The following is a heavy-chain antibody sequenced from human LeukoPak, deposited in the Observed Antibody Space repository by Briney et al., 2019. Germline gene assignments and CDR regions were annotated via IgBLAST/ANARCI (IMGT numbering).Heavy chain of an antibody. V-gene: IGHV1-69*13. CDR3: ARGDFEDYYYYMDV. CDR2: IIPIFGTA. Sequence: SVKVSCKASGGTFSSYAISWVRQAPGQGLEWMGGIIPIFGTANYAQKFQGRVTITADGSTSTAYMELSSLRSEDTAVYYCARGDFEDYYYYMDVWGKGTTVTVSS. D-gene: IGHD2-21*02. CDR1: GGTFSSYA. J-gene: IGHJ6*03.